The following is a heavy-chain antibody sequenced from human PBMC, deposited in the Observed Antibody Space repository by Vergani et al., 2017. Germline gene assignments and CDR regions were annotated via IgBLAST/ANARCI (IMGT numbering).Heavy chain of an antibody. V-gene: IGHV1-69*01. J-gene: IGHJ5*02. CDR2: IIPIFGTA. CDR1: GGTFSSYA. D-gene: IGHD2-2*01. CDR3: AIVVVPAAIWRYYWFDP. Sequence: QVQLVQSGAEVKKPGSSVKVSCKASGGTFSSYAISWVRQAPGQGLEWMGGIIPIFGTANHAQKFQGRVTITADESTSTAYMELSSLRSEDTAVYYCAIVVVPAAIWRYYWFDPWGQGTLVTVSS.